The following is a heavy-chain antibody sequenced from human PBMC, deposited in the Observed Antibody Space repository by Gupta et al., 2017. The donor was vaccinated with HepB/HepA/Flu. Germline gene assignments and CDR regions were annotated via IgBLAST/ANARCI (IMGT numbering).Heavy chain of an antibody. D-gene: IGHD3-3*01. CDR2: IHPDTGDT. Sequence: QVQLVQSGAEVKQPGASVKVSCKASGYTFIGYQMHWVRQAPGQGLEWMGWIHPDTGDTNYAEKFQGRVTMTRDTSINTAYMELSSLISDDTAVYYCARDLRFLEGYWGQGTLVTVSS. V-gene: IGHV1-2*02. J-gene: IGHJ4*02. CDR3: ARDLRFLEGY. CDR1: GYTFIGYQ.